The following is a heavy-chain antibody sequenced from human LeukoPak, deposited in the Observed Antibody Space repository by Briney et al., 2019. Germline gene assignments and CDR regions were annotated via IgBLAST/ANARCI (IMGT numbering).Heavy chain of an antibody. J-gene: IGHJ4*02. Sequence: ASVKVSCKASGYTFTGYYMHWVRQAPGQGLEWMGWINPNSGGTNYAQKFQGWVTMTRDTSISTAYMELSRLRSDDTAVYYCAGAPGTAMASGEYYFDYWGQGTLVTVSS. CDR2: INPNSGGT. CDR1: GYTFTGYY. D-gene: IGHD5-18*01. CDR3: AGAPGTAMASGEYYFDY. V-gene: IGHV1-2*04.